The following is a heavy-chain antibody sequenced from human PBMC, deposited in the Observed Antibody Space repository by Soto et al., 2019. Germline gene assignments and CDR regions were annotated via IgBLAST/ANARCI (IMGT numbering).Heavy chain of an antibody. J-gene: IGHJ5*02. V-gene: IGHV1-2*02. D-gene: IGHD3-3*01. CDR2: INTNSGAT. CDR3: ARGGGTILAPLP. CDR1: GYTFTGYF. Sequence: QVQLMQSGAEMKKPGASVKVSCKASGYTFTGYFMHWVRQAPGQGLEWMGWINTNSGATKYAHKFQGRATMTRDTSISTAYMELSGLTSDDTAVYFCARGGGTILAPLPWGQGTLVTVSS.